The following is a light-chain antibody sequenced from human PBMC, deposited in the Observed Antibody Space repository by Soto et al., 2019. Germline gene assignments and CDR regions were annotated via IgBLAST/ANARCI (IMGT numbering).Light chain of an antibody. CDR1: QSVDND. CDR2: DAS. Sequence: EIVMTQSPATLSVSPGDRATLSCRASQSVDNDLAWYQQKPGQAPRLLIYDASTRATGIPARFSGSGSGTEFTLTISSLLSEDFAVYSCQQYNNWPLTFGGGTKVEIK. CDR3: QQYNNWPLT. J-gene: IGKJ4*01. V-gene: IGKV3D-15*01.